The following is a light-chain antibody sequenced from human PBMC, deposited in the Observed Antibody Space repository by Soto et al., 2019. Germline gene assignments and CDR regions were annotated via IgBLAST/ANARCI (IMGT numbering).Light chain of an antibody. CDR2: KVT. J-gene: IGLJ2*01. CDR3: GSYTSSVWV. Sequence: QSVLTQPASVSGSPGQSITISCTGTTSDVGSYNLVSWFQQHPGTAPKLMIYKVTERPSGVSDRFSGSKSGSTASLTISGLQAEDEADYYCGSYTSSVWVFGGGTKLTVL. CDR1: TSDVGSYNL. V-gene: IGLV2-14*02.